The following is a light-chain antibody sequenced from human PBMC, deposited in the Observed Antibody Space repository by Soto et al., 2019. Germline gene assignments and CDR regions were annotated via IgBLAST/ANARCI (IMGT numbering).Light chain of an antibody. CDR1: QSVSSTY. V-gene: IGKV3-20*01. Sequence: EIVLTQSPGTLSVSPGERATLSCRASQSVSSTYLAWYQQKPGQAPRLLIYGASSRATGIPDRFSGSGSGTDFTLTISRLEPEDFAVYYCQHYGSLVLTFGGGTKVEIK. J-gene: IGKJ4*01. CDR2: GAS. CDR3: QHYGSLVLT.